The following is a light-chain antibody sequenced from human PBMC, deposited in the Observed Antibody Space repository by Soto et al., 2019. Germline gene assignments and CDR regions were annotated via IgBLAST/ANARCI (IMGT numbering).Light chain of an antibody. J-gene: IGKJ1*01. CDR2: DAS. CDR1: QSVNNY. CDR3: QQRNRWPRT. Sequence: EIVLTQSPTTLSLSPGERATLSCRASQSVNNYLGWYQQKPGQAPRLLIYDASNRATGIPARFSGSGSGTDFTLTISSLEPEEFAVYYCQQRNRWPRTFGQGTKVEIK. V-gene: IGKV3-11*01.